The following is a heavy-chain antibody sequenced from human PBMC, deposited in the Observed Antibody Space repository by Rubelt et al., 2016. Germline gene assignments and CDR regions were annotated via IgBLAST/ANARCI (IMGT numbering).Heavy chain of an antibody. CDR1: GYSFATYP. Sequence: QVQLVQSGSELKKPGASVKVSCKASGYSFATYPMNWVRQAPGQGLEWMGRIDPKSGGTSYAQKFKGRVTMTRDTSISTAHMELNRLTSDDTAVYYCARDSRVSFDYWGQGTLVTVSS. CDR3: ARDSRVSFDY. V-gene: IGHV1-2*06. CDR2: IDPKSGGT. J-gene: IGHJ4*02. D-gene: IGHD2-21*01.